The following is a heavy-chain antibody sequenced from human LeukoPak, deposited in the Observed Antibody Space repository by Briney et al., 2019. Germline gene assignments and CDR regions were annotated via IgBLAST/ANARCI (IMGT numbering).Heavy chain of an antibody. V-gene: IGHV4-4*07. CDR1: GGSISSYY. CDR3: AKDWSIFGARDWFDP. J-gene: IGHJ5*02. D-gene: IGHD3-3*01. Sequence: PSETLSLTCTVSGGSISSYYWSWIRQSAGKGLEWIGRIYSTGSTSYNPSLESRVTISRDTSKNQFSLNLSSVTAADTAVYYCAKDWSIFGARDWFDPWGQGTLVTVSS. CDR2: IYSTGST.